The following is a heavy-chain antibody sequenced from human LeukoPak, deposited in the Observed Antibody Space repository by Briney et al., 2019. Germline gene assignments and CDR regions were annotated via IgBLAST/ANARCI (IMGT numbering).Heavy chain of an antibody. CDR2: IGSNGGST. CDR3: ARDGLRY. V-gene: IGHV3-64*01. J-gene: IGHJ4*02. Sequence: GGSLRLSCAASGFTFSSYPMHWVRQAPGKGLEYVSAIGSNGGSTFYANSVKDRFTISRDNSRNTVYLQMDNLRAEDMAVYYCARDGLRYWGPGTLVTVSS. CDR1: GFTFSSYP.